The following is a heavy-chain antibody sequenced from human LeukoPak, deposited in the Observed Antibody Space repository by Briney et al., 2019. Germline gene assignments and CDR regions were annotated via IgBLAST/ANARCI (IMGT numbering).Heavy chain of an antibody. CDR3: ARRLAIRGYGDYCDY. V-gene: IGHV4-59*08. CDR1: GGSISGYY. CDR2: IYHSGST. D-gene: IGHD4-17*01. Sequence: PSETLSLTCTVSGGSISGYYWSWIRQPPGKGLEWIGYIYHSGSTNYNPSLKSRVTISVDTSKNQFSLKLSSVTAADTAVYYCARRLAIRGYGDYCDYWGQGTLVTVSS. J-gene: IGHJ4*02.